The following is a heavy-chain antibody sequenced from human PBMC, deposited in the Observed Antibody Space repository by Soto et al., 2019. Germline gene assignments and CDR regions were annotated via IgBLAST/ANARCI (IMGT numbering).Heavy chain of an antibody. J-gene: IGHJ4*02. CDR1: GGTFSSYA. CDR3: ARGPVVGATTSRYYFDY. V-gene: IGHV1-69*01. CDR2: IIPIFGTA. D-gene: IGHD1-26*01. Sequence: QVQLVQSGAEVKKPGSSVTVSCTASGGTFSSYAISWVRQAPGQGLEWVGGIIPIFGTANYAQKFQGRVTITADESTSTAYMELSSLRSEDTAVYYCARGPVVGATTSRYYFDYWGQGTLVTVSS.